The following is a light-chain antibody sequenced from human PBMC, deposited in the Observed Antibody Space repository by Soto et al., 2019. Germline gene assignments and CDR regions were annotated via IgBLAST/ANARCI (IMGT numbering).Light chain of an antibody. J-gene: IGKJ1*01. CDR2: DAS. CDR1: QSINTK. V-gene: IGKV3-15*01. CDR3: QQYDQWWT. Sequence: EIVMTQSPATLSVSPGEGATFSCRASQSINTKIAWYQLKPGQAPRLLIYDASIRATGIPVRFSGSGSGTEFSLTINSLQSEDFGVYFCQQYDQWWTLGQGTKVDIK.